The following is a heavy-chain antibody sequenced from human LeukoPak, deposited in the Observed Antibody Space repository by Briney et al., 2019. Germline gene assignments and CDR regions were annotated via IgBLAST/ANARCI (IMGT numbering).Heavy chain of an antibody. Sequence: GGSLSLSCAVSGFTFCSYRMIWVRRAPGEGLEGVLHIRSSSTLYYVDSLKGPLTIPRDNAKNSLYLQMTSLGAGDTAVYYCARDDGGQPRPDYMDGWGKGATLAHSS. CDR1: GFTFCSYR. D-gene: IGHD3-16*01. CDR3: ARDDGGQPRPDYMDG. J-gene: IGHJ6*03. CDR2: IRSSSTL. V-gene: IGHV3-48*04.